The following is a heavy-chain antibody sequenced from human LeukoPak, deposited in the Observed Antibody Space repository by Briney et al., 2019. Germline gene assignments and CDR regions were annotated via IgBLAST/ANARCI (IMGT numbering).Heavy chain of an antibody. J-gene: IGHJ4*02. V-gene: IGHV3-33*06. CDR2: IWYDGSNK. D-gene: IGHD6-13*01. Sequence: PGGSLRLSCAASGFTFSSYGMHWVRPAPGKGLEWVAVIWYDGSNKYYADSVKGRFTISRDNSKNTLYLQMNSLRAEDTAVYYCAKDRGSSWRYFDYWGQGTLVTVSS. CDR1: GFTFSSYG. CDR3: AKDRGSSWRYFDY.